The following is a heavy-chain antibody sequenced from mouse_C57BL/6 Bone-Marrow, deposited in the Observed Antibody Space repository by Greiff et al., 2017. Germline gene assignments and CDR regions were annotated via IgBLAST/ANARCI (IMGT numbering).Heavy chain of an antibody. D-gene: IGHD1-1*01. CDR1: GYAFSSSW. CDR3: AREIYYGYAMDY. CDR2: IYPGDGDT. V-gene: IGHV1-82*01. J-gene: IGHJ4*01. Sequence: QVQLQQSGPELVKPGASVKISCKASGYAFSSSWMNWVKQRPGKGLEWIGRIYPGDGDTNYNGKFKGKATRTADKSSSTAYMQLSSLTSEDSAVYFVAREIYYGYAMDYWGQGTSVTVSS.